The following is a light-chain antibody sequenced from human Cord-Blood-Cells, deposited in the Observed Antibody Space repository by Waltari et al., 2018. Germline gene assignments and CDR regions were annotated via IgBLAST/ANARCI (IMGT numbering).Light chain of an antibody. V-gene: IGKV1-39*01. CDR3: QQSYSTPPT. Sequence: DIQMTQSPSSLSASVGDRVTITCRASQSISSYLNWYQQKPGKAPKLLIYAASSLQSGVPSRFSGSRSRTDFTLTISSLQPEDFVTYYCQQSYSTPPTFGGGTKVEIK. CDR1: QSISSY. CDR2: AAS. J-gene: IGKJ4*01.